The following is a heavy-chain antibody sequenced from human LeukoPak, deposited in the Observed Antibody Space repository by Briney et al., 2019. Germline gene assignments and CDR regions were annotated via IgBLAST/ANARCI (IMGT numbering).Heavy chain of an antibody. D-gene: IGHD3-22*01. CDR3: ARERAGGYDSSEIDY. Sequence: PGGSLRLSCAASGFTFSKYRINWVRQAPGKGLEWVSSISSSSSNIYYADSVKGRFTISRDNAKNTMYLQMNSLRAEDTAVYYCARERAGGYDSSEIDYWGQGTLVTVSS. CDR1: GFTFSKYR. CDR2: ISSSSSNI. V-gene: IGHV3-21*01. J-gene: IGHJ4*02.